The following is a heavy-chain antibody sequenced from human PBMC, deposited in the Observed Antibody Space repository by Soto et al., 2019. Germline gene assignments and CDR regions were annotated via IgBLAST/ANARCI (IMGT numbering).Heavy chain of an antibody. D-gene: IGHD4-4*01. Sequence: ASVKVSCKASGYTLTSYGISWVRQAPGQGLEWMGWISAYNGNTNYAQKLQGRVTMTTDTSTSTAYMELRSLRSDDTAVYYCARAQDPGPTPLGLNYWGQGTLVTVSS. J-gene: IGHJ4*02. V-gene: IGHV1-18*01. CDR2: ISAYNGNT. CDR1: GYTLTSYG. CDR3: ARAQDPGPTPLGLNY.